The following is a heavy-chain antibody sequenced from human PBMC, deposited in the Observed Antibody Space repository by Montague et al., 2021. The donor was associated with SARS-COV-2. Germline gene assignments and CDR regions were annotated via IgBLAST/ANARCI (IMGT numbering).Heavy chain of an antibody. J-gene: IGHJ4*02. V-gene: IGHV4-34*01. CDR2: INQSGST. D-gene: IGHD3-22*01. Sequence: SETLSLTCAVYGGSFSGYYWSWIRQPPGEGLEWIGEINQSGSTNXXPSLKSRVTLSVDTSKKQFSLKLSSLTAADTAVYYCARVAGGYYHDSSAYFDYWGQGSLVTVSS. CDR3: ARVAGGYYHDSSAYFDY. CDR1: GGSFSGYY.